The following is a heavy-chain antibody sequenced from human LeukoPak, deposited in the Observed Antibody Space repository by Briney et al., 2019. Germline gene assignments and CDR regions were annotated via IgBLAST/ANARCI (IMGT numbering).Heavy chain of an antibody. J-gene: IGHJ5*02. CDR1: GFTFSIYA. Sequence: PGGSLRLSCEASGFTFSIYAMSWVRQTPGKGLQWVSSITSRDGTTYYADSVKGRFTISRDNSENTLYQRMSSLRAEDTAIYYCARDRPNYYGSDGHYYRRDGDHWGQGTLVTVSS. CDR2: ITSRDGTT. V-gene: IGHV3-23*01. D-gene: IGHD3-22*01. CDR3: ARDRPNYYGSDGHYYRRDGDH.